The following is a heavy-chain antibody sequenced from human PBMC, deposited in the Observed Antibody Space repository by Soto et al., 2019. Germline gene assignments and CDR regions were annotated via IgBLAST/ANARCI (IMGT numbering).Heavy chain of an antibody. CDR3: VRRHVSATGIDWFDP. CDR1: GYTFTSYG. J-gene: IGHJ5*02. CDR2: INAANGDT. V-gene: IGHV1-3*01. Sequence: ASVKVSCKASGYTFTSYGIHWVRQAPGQRLEWMGWINAANGDTKYSPKFQGRVTITRDTSASTAYMELSSLRSEDTAVYYCVRRHVSATGIDWFDPWGQGTPVTVSS. D-gene: IGHD6-13*01.